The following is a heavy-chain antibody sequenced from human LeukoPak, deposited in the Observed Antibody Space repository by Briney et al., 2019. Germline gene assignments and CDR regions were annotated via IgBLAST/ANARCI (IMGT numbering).Heavy chain of an antibody. CDR2: ISYDGSNK. J-gene: IGHJ3*02. Sequence: GGSLRLSCAASGFTFSSYGMHWVRQAPGKGLEWVAVISYDGSNKYYADSVKGRFTISRDNSKNTLYLQMNSLRAEDTAVYYCANEYYYDSSGYYPPGAFDIWGQGTMVTVSS. V-gene: IGHV3-30*18. D-gene: IGHD3-22*01. CDR1: GFTFSSYG. CDR3: ANEYYYDSSGYYPPGAFDI.